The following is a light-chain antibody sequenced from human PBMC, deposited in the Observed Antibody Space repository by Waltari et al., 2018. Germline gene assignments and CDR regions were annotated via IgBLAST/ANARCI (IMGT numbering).Light chain of an antibody. V-gene: IGKV3-20*01. CDR2: DPS. CDR3: QMYVRLPVT. CDR1: PSVGRA. J-gene: IGKJ1*01. Sequence: IVLTQSPGTLALSPGERATISCSASPSVGRALAWYQQKPGQAPRLLIYDPSSRATGISDKFSGSGSGTDFSLTISRVEPEDFAVYFCQMYVRLPVTFGQGTKVEVK.